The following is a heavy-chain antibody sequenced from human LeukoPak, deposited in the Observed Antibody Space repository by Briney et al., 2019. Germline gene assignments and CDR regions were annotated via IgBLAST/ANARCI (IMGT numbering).Heavy chain of an antibody. V-gene: IGHV1-69-2*01. CDR2: VDPEDSYT. CDR1: GYTFPDYY. CDR3: STERLRPLAAPNSDY. D-gene: IGHD5-12*01. J-gene: IGHJ4*02. Sequence: ATVKISCKASGYTFPDYYIHWVQQAPAKGLDWIGRVDPEDSYTIYAEKFQGRVTMTSDTSTDTVYMELSSLTFEDTAVYYCSTERLRPLAAPNSDYWGQGTLVTVSS.